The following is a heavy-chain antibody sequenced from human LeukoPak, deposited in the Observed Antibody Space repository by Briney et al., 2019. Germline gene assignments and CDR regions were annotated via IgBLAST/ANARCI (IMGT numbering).Heavy chain of an antibody. D-gene: IGHD7-27*01. CDR2: ISWNSGSI. CDR3: AKGRTGDDDLFDY. CDR1: GFTFDDYA. Sequence: PGGSLRLSCAASGFTFDDYAMHWVRQAPGKGREWVSGISWNSGSIGYADSVKGRFTISRDNAKNSLYLQMNSLRAEDTALYYCAKGRTGDDDLFDYWGQGTLVTVSS. V-gene: IGHV3-9*01. J-gene: IGHJ4*02.